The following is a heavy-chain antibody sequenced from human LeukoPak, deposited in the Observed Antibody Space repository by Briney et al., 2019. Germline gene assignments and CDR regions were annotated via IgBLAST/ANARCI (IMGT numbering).Heavy chain of an antibody. V-gene: IGHV1-2*06. Sequence: ASVKVSCKASGYTFTGYYMHWVRQAPGQGLEWMGRINPNSGGTNYAQKFQGRVTMTRDTSISTAYMELSSLRSEDTAVYYCATTLPVDTAMAPVATLYYGMDVWGQGTTVTVSS. J-gene: IGHJ6*02. CDR2: INPNSGGT. CDR3: ATTLPVDTAMAPVATLYYGMDV. D-gene: IGHD5-18*01. CDR1: GYTFTGYY.